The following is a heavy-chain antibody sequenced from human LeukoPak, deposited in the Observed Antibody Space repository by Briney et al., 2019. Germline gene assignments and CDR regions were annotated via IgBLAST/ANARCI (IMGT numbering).Heavy chain of an antibody. V-gene: IGHV1-46*01. Sequence: ASVKVSCKASGYTFTSYYMHWVRQAPGQGLEWMGIINPSGGSTTYAQKFQGRVTMTRDTSTSTVYMELSSLRSEDTAVYYCARALDSGYRFYYGMDVWGQGTTVTVSS. CDR2: INPSGGST. CDR3: ARALDSGYRFYYGMDV. D-gene: IGHD6-25*01. J-gene: IGHJ6*02. CDR1: GYTFTSYY.